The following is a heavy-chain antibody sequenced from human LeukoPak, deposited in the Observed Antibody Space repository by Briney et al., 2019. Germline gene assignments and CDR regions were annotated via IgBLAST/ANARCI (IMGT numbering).Heavy chain of an antibody. V-gene: IGHV3-48*03. Sequence: PGGSLRLSCAASGFTFSSYEMNWVRQAPGKGLEWVSYISATGNTIYYADSVKGRFTISRDNAKNSLYLQMNSLRAEDTAVYYCARDAGYCSSTSCYRAFDIWGQGTMVTVSS. CDR1: GFTFSSYE. CDR3: ARDAGYCSSTSCYRAFDI. CDR2: ISATGNTI. J-gene: IGHJ3*02. D-gene: IGHD2-2*01.